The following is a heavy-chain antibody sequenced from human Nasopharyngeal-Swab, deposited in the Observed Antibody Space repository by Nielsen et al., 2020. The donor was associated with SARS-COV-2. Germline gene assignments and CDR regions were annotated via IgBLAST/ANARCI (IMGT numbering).Heavy chain of an antibody. CDR1: GYIFSDYF. D-gene: IGHD6-13*01. Sequence: ASVKVSCKTSGYIFSDYFLHWVREAPGQGLEWMGRLNPNTGVANYAQKFQGRVTMTRDTSLSTGYMELSSLRSDDTAVYYCARKKQLVRPFDYWGQGTLVTVSS. CDR2: LNPNTGVA. V-gene: IGHV1-2*06. J-gene: IGHJ4*02. CDR3: ARKKQLVRPFDY.